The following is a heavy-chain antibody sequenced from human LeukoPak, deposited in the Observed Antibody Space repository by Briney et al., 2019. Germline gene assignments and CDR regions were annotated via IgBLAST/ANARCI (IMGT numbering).Heavy chain of an antibody. V-gene: IGHV4-59*01. CDR1: GCSISSYY. Sequence: SETLSLTCTVSGCSISSYYWSWIRQSPGKGLEWIGYNYDSGSTNYNPSLKSRVTISVDTSRSQFSLKLSSVTAADTAVYYCAREDYNILTGSGDNWFDPWGQGTLVTASS. CDR2: NYDSGST. CDR3: AREDYNILTGSGDNWFDP. D-gene: IGHD3-9*01. J-gene: IGHJ5*02.